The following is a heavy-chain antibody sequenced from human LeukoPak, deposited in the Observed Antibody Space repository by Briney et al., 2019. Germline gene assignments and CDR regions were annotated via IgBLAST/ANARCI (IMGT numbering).Heavy chain of an antibody. CDR2: INSDGSST. CDR3: ARVRTAYYYDSSGYVDY. V-gene: IGHV3-74*01. J-gene: IGHJ4*02. CDR1: GFTFSSYW. Sequence: GGSLRLSCAASGFTFSSYWMHWVRQAPGKGLVWVSRINSDGSSTSYADPMKGRFTISRDNAKNTLYLQMNSLRAEDTAVYYCARVRTAYYYDSSGYVDYWGQGTLVTVSS. D-gene: IGHD3-22*01.